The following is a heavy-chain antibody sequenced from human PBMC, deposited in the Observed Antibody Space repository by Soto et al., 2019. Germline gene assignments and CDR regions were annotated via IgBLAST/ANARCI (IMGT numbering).Heavy chain of an antibody. CDR3: VRGETKAQFDY. V-gene: IGHV4-59*03. J-gene: IGHJ4*02. CDR1: GDSIKYYY. Sequence: PSETLSLTCSVSGDSIKYYYWNWIRQPPGKGLEWIGYIYYSGATNYNPSLKSRVTISKNQFSLQLSSVTAADTAVYYCVRGETKAQFDYWGQGILVTVSS. D-gene: IGHD3-16*01. CDR2: IYYSGAT.